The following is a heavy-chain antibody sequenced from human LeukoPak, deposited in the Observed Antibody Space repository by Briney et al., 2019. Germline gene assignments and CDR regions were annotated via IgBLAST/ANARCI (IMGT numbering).Heavy chain of an antibody. J-gene: IGHJ3*02. Sequence: SVKVSCKASGYTFTGYYMHWVRQAPGQGLEWMGGIIPIFGTANYAQKFQGRVTITADESTNTVYMELSSLRSEDTAVYYCARDPLGELGTPTLLDAFDIWGQGTMVTVSS. D-gene: IGHD7-27*01. CDR1: GYTFTGYY. V-gene: IGHV1-69*13. CDR2: IIPIFGTA. CDR3: ARDPLGELGTPTLLDAFDI.